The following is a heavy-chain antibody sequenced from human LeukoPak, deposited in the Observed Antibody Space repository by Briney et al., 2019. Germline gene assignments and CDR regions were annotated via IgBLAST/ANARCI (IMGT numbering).Heavy chain of an antibody. CDR1: GLTFSSYN. Sequence: GRSLRLSCAASGLTFSSYNMHWVRQAPGKGLEWVAVISYDGNHKYYADSVKGRFTISRDNSKNTLYLQMNGLRADDTAVYYCAKGYDYRSGAGSFDYWGQGTLVTVSS. D-gene: IGHD3-10*01. J-gene: IGHJ4*02. CDR2: ISYDGNHK. V-gene: IGHV3-30*18. CDR3: AKGYDYRSGAGSFDY.